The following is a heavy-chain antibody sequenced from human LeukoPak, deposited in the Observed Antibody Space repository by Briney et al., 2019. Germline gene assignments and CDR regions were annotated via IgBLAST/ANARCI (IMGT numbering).Heavy chain of an antibody. CDR2: INHSGST. CDR3: ARRRIAARSFSY. V-gene: IGHV4-34*01. D-gene: IGHD6-6*01. CDR1: GGSFSGYY. J-gene: IGHJ4*02. Sequence: PSETLSLTCAVYGGSFSGYYWSWIRQPPGKGLEWIGEINHSGSTNYNPSLKSRVTISVDTSKNQFSLKLSSVTAADTAVYYCARRRIAARSFSYWGEGTLVTVSS.